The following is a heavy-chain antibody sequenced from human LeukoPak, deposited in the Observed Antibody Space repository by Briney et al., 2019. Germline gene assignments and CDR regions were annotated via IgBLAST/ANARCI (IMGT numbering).Heavy chain of an antibody. V-gene: IGHV3-53*01. CDR2: IYSDGST. D-gene: IGHD1-14*01. J-gene: IGHJ4*02. CDR3: ARRGSGRSFDS. CDR1: GFTVSGNY. Sequence: GGSLRLSCAASGFTVSGNYISWVRQAPEKGLDWVSVIYSDGSTSYADSVKGRFTISRDNSKNTLYLQMNSLRAEDTAVYYCARRGSGRSFDSWGQGTLVTVSS.